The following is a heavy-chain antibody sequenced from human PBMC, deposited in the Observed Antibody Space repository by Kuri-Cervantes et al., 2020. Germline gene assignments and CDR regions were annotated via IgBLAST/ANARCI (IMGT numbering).Heavy chain of an antibody. Sequence: LRLSCTVSGGSISSGGYYWSWIRQHPGKGLEWIGYIYYSGSTYYNPSLKSRVTISVDTSKNQFSLKLSSVTAADTAVYYCARVHQPYYYYMDVWGKGTTVTVSS. D-gene: IGHD2-2*01. J-gene: IGHJ6*03. CDR1: GGSISSGGYY. V-gene: IGHV4-31*03. CDR2: IYYSGST. CDR3: ARVHQPYYYYMDV.